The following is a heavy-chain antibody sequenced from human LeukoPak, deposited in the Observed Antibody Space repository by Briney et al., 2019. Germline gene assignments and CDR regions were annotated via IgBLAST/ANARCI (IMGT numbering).Heavy chain of an antibody. CDR2: ISSGSTI. Sequence: EGSLRLSCAASGFTFSDYYMSWIRQAPGKGLEWVSYISSGSTIYYADSVKGRFTISRDNAKNSLYLQMNSLRAEDTAVYYCARDISYYDILTGYLGGALDYWGQGTLVTVSS. V-gene: IGHV3-11*01. D-gene: IGHD3-9*01. J-gene: IGHJ4*02. CDR1: GFTFSDYY. CDR3: ARDISYYDILTGYLGGALDY.